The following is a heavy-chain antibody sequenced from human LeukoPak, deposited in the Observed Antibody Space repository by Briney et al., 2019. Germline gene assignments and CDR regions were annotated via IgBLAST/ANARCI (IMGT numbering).Heavy chain of an antibody. J-gene: IGHJ6*02. CDR1: GYTFTSYY. CDR2: INPSGGST. Sequence: GASVKVSCKASGYTFTSYYMHWVRQAPGQGLEWMGIINPSGGSTSYAQKFQGRVTMTRDTSTSTVYMELSSLRSEDTAVYYCARGKYDFWSGYYAGSGMDVWGQGTTVTVSS. D-gene: IGHD3-3*01. CDR3: ARGKYDFWSGYYAGSGMDV. V-gene: IGHV1-46*01.